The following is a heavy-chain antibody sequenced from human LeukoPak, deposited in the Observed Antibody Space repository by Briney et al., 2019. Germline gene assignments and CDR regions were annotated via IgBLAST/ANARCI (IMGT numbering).Heavy chain of an antibody. J-gene: IGHJ4*02. V-gene: IGHV4-4*02. CDR2: IYHSGST. D-gene: IGHD6-19*01. CDR3: ARVHQYSSGWYLSYYFDY. Sequence: PSETLSLTCAVSGGSISSSNWWSWVRPPPGKGLEWIGEIYHSGSTNYNPSLKSRVTISVDKSKNQFSLKLSSVTAADTAVYYCARVHQYSSGWYLSYYFDYWGQGTLVTVSS. CDR1: GGSISSSNW.